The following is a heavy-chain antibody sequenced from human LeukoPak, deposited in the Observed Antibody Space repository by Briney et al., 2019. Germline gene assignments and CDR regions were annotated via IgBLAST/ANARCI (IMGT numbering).Heavy chain of an antibody. Sequence: SETLSLTCTVSGGSISSYYWSWIRQPAGKGLEWIGRIYTSGSTNYNPSLKSRVTMSVDTSKNQFSLKLSSVTAADTAVYYCAGTYTYYYYFYMDVWGKGTTVTISS. J-gene: IGHJ6*03. D-gene: IGHD2-2*02. V-gene: IGHV4-4*07. CDR2: IYTSGST. CDR3: AGTYTYYYYFYMDV. CDR1: GGSISSYY.